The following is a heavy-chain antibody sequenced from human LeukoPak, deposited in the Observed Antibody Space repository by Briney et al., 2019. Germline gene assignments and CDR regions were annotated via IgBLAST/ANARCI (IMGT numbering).Heavy chain of an antibody. CDR2: FDPEDGEA. V-gene: IGHV1-24*01. Sequence: ASVKVSCKVSGDSLSVLSMHWVRQAPGKGLEWMGGFDPEDGEAIYAQKFQGRVTMTEDTSADMAFMELSSLRSEDTAVYHCAREGVIVLGAFDIWGQGTMVTVSS. J-gene: IGHJ3*02. D-gene: IGHD3-22*01. CDR3: AREGVIVLGAFDI. CDR1: GDSLSVLS.